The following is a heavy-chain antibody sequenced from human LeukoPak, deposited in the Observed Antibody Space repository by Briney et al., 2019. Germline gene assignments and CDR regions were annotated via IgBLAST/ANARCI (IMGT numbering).Heavy chain of an antibody. CDR1: AYPIRSDSYY. CDR2: IYASGST. V-gene: IGHV4-61*02. Sequence: SETLSRTCTVCAYPIRSDSYYWNWLRQPAGKGLEWIGRIYASGSTNYNPSLRSRVTISLDTSRNRFSLNLSSVTATDTAVYFCARDRSSGWLNWFDPWGQGTLVTVSP. CDR3: ARDRSSGWLNWFDP. J-gene: IGHJ5*02. D-gene: IGHD6-19*01.